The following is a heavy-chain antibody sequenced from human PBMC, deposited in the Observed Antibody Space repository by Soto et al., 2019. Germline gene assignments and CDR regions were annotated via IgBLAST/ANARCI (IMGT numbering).Heavy chain of an antibody. CDR1: GFTFSSYA. CDR2: ISYDGSNK. CDR3: ARDGDILTGYPDY. J-gene: IGHJ4*02. Sequence: QVQLVESGGGVVQPGRSLRLSCAASGFTFSSYAMHWVRQAPGKGLEWVEVISYDGSNKYYADSVKGRFTISRDNSKNPLYLQMNSLRAEDTAVYYCARDGDILTGYPDYWGQGTLVTVSS. V-gene: IGHV3-30-3*01. D-gene: IGHD3-9*01.